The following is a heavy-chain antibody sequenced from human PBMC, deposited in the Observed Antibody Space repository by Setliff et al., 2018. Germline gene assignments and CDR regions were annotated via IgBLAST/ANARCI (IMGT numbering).Heavy chain of an antibody. CDR3: SRLVRFCTRTSCQRLSGDEY. V-gene: IGHV1-18*01. D-gene: IGHD2-2*01. CDR2: ISPYTGKT. Sequence: ASVKVSCKASGYTFTYYGVSWVRQAPGQGLEWVGWISPYTGKTYLAPKFQDRVTLTADTSTTTAYLQLTNLRSDDKAIYFCSRLVRFCTRTSCQRLSGDEYWGQGALVTVSS. CDR1: GYTFTYYG. J-gene: IGHJ4*02.